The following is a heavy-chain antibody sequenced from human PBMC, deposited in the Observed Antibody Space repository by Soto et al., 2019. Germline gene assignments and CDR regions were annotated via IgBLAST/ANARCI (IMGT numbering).Heavy chain of an antibody. Sequence: EVQILESGGGLVQPGGSLRLSCAASGFTLSSYAMYWVRQAPGKGLAWVSGISDSGTGTYYADSVKGRFTISRDNSKNTVYMQMKGLRAEDTAVYYCAKDHTVVIRDAFDIWGQGTMVNVSS. J-gene: IGHJ3*02. CDR1: GFTLSSYA. CDR3: AKDHTVVIRDAFDI. D-gene: IGHD2-15*01. CDR2: ISDSGTGT. V-gene: IGHV3-23*01.